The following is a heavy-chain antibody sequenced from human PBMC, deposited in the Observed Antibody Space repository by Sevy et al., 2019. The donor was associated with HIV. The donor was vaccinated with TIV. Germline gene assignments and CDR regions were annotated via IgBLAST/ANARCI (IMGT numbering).Heavy chain of an antibody. V-gene: IGHV3-21*01. CDR2: ISSRSGYI. CDR1: GFNFNKHF. J-gene: IGHJ6*02. CDR3: TREASAAGTLFGLDV. D-gene: IGHD6-13*01. Sequence: GGSLRLSCVGSGFNFNKHFMVWVRQAPGRGLQWVSSISSRSGYIFYSDSVRGRFTISRDNAKNSLFLEMNNLGVEDTAVYYCTREASAAGTLFGLDVWGQGTTVTVSS.